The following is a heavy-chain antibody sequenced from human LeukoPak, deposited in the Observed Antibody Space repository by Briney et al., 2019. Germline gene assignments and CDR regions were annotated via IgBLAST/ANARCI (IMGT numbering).Heavy chain of an antibody. CDR1: GFTFSSYA. CDR3: AKDPPLWGYCSGGSCYEEDWFDP. J-gene: IGHJ5*02. CDR2: ISGSGGST. D-gene: IGHD2-15*01. V-gene: IGHV3-23*01. Sequence: PGGSLRLSCAASGFTFSSYAMSWVRQAPGKGLEWVSAISGSGGSTYYADSVKGRFTISRDNSKNTLYLQMNSLRAEDTAVYYCAKDPPLWGYCSGGSCYEEDWFDPWGQGTLVTVSS.